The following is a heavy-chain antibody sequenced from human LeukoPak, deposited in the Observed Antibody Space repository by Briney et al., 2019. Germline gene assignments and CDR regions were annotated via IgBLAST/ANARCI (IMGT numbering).Heavy chain of an antibody. CDR2: INPSGGST. V-gene: IGHV1-46*01. J-gene: IGHJ4*02. CDR1: GYTFTSYY. CDR3: ARDLVVFSGWYGLEDY. Sequence: ASVKVSCKASGYTFTSYYMHWVRQAPGQGLEWMGIINPSGGSTSYAQKFQGRVTMTRDMSTSTVYMELSSLRSEDTAVYYCARDLVVFSGWYGLEDYWGQGALVTVSS. D-gene: IGHD6-19*01.